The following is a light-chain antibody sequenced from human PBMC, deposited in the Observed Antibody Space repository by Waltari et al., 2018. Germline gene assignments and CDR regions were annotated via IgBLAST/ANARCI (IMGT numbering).Light chain of an antibody. CDR3: SSYTTGSTLVV. V-gene: IGLV2-14*03. CDR2: DVS. J-gene: IGLJ2*01. Sequence: QSALTQPASVSGSPGQSIPISCTGTSSDVGGYDYVPWYQQHPGKAPKLMIYDVSNRPSGVSNRFSGSKSGNTASLTISGLQAEDEADYYCSSYTTGSTLVVFGGGTKLTVL. CDR1: SSDVGGYDY.